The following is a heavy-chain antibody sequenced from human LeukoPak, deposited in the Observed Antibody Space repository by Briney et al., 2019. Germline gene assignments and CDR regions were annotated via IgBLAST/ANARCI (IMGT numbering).Heavy chain of an antibody. CDR1: GFTFSSYW. CDR3: ARGYRSGWYAGYNWFDP. V-gene: IGHV3-7*01. J-gene: IGHJ5*02. D-gene: IGHD6-19*01. Sequence: GGSLRLSCAASGFTFSSYWMSWVRQAPGKGREWVANIKQDGREKYYVVSVKGRFTISRDNDKNSLYLQMNSLRAEDTAVYYCARGYRSGWYAGYNWFDPWGQGTLVTVSS. CDR2: IKQDGREK.